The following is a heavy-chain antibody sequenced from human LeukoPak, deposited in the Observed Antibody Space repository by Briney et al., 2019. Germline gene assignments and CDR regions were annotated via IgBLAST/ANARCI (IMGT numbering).Heavy chain of an antibody. J-gene: IGHJ5*02. V-gene: IGHV4-34*01. CDR1: GGSFSGYY. Sequence: PSETLSLTCAVYGGSFSGYYWSWIRQPPGKGLEWIGEINHSGSTNYNPSLKSRVTISVDKSKNQFSLKLSSVTAADTAVYYCAGLIRPGWFDPWGQGTLVTVSS. D-gene: IGHD1-14*01. CDR3: AGLIRPGWFDP. CDR2: INHSGST.